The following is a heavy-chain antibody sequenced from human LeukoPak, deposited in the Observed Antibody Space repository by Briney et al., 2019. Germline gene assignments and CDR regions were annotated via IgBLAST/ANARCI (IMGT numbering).Heavy chain of an antibody. J-gene: IGHJ3*02. CDR2: VFPGDSDT. V-gene: IGHV5-51*01. D-gene: IGHD1-26*01. CDR1: EYTFTRSW. Sequence: GESLKISCQGSEYTFTRSWIGWVRQMPGKGLEWMGSVFPGDSDTRYLPSFEGQVTISADKAINTAYLQWSSLKASDTAMYYCARHRGAKDGSDIWGQGTMVTVAS. CDR3: ARHRGAKDGSDI.